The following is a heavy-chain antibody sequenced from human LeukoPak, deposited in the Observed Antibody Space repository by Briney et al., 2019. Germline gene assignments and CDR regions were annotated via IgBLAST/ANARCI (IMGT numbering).Heavy chain of an antibody. CDR1: GFSINYDW. J-gene: IGHJ3*01. CDR3: VRDQYCASSSCPGAFDL. D-gene: IGHD2-2*01. CDR2: IKSKTDGGTT. V-gene: IGHV3-15*01. Sequence: GGSLRLSCAASGFSINYDWMSWVRQAPGKGLEWVGRIKSKTDGGTTEYAAPVKGRLTISRDDSRNTLYLQMSSLKSEDTAVYYCVRDQYCASSSCPGAFDLWGQGTVVTVSS.